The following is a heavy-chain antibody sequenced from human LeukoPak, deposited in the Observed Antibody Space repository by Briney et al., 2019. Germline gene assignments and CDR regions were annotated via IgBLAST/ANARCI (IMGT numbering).Heavy chain of an antibody. D-gene: IGHD1-1*01. CDR2: IWYDGSHK. CDR3: AREWETATPSAFDI. V-gene: IGHV3-33*01. Sequence: GGSLRLSCAASGFTFTSYGMHWVRQAPGKGLEWVAVIWYDGSHKYYADSVRGRFTISRDNSENTLHLQMNSLRAEDTAVDYCAREWETATPSAFDIWGQGTMVTVSS. J-gene: IGHJ3*02. CDR1: GFTFTSYG.